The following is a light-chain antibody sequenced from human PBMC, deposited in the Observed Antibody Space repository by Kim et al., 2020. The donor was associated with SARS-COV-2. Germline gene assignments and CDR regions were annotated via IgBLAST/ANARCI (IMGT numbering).Light chain of an antibody. CDR2: NDN. J-gene: IGLJ3*02. CDR3: AAWDNSLKGWV. V-gene: IGLV1-44*01. Sequence: QRVTVSCSGSRSNIGSNAVNWFQQVPGTAPKLLIYNDNQRPSGVPDRVSGSKSGTSASLAIGGLQSEDEAHYYCAAWDNSLKGWVFGGGTQLTVL. CDR1: RSNIGSNA.